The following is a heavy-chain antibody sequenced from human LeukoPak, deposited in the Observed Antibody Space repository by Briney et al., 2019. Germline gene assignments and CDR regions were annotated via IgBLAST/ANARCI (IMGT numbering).Heavy chain of an antibody. J-gene: IGHJ4*02. CDR3: AKDLVPAGAKRPVGH. V-gene: IGHV3-23*01. Sequence: GGSLRLSCAASGFTFSSYAISWVRQAPGKGLEWVSAISGGGANSYYADSVKGRFTISRDNSKDTLYLQMNSLGAEDTAVYYCAKDLVPAGAKRPVGHWGQGTLVTVSS. CDR2: ISGGGANS. D-gene: IGHD4/OR15-4a*01. CDR1: GFTFSSYA.